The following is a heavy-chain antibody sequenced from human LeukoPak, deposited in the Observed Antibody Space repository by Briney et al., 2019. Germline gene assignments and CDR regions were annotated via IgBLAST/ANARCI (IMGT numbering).Heavy chain of an antibody. CDR3: ARDSVGYSGYDHYYYYYMDV. J-gene: IGHJ6*03. CDR1: GFTFSSYE. D-gene: IGHD5-12*01. CDR2: ISSSSSTI. V-gene: IGHV3-48*01. Sequence: PGGSLRLSCAASGFTFSSYEMNWVRQAPGKGLEWVSYISSSSSTIYYADSVKGRFTISRDNAKNSLYLQMNSLRAEDTAVYYCARDSVGYSGYDHYYYYYMDVWGKGTTVTVSS.